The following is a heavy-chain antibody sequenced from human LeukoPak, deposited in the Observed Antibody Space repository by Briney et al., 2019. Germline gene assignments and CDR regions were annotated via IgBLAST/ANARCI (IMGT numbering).Heavy chain of an antibody. CDR3: ATAPILRGEGGEHYKYGMDV. J-gene: IGHJ6*02. CDR1: VGSISSGNW. Sequence: SGTLSLTCGVSVGSISSGNWWSWVRQSPGKGLEWIGEIYHNGTPNYNPSLKSRVTISADAFKNHFSLKLTSVTAADTAVYYCATAPILRGEGGEHYKYGMDVWGQGTTVIVSS. V-gene: IGHV4-4*02. CDR2: IYHNGTP. D-gene: IGHD2-2*02.